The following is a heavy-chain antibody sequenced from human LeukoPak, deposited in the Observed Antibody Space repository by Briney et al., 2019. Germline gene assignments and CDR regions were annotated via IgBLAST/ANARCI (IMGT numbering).Heavy chain of an antibody. D-gene: IGHD3-22*01. CDR2: IYYSGST. CDR1: GGSISSYY. J-gene: IGHJ3*02. Sequence: SETPSLTCTVSGGSISSYYWSWIRQPPGKGLEWIGDIYYSGSTHSNPSLKSRVTISVDTSKNQFSLKLSSVTAADTAVYYCARDRSVYYASVPYAFDIWGQGTMVTVSS. CDR3: ARDRSVYYASVPYAFDI. V-gene: IGHV4-59*01.